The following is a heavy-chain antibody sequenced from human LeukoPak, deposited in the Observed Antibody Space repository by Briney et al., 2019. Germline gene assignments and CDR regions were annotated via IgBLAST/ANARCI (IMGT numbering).Heavy chain of an antibody. J-gene: IGHJ4*02. Sequence: SETLPLTCTVSGGSISNYYWTWIRQPPGKGLEWIGDIYYSGSTNYNPSLKSRVTISVDTSKNQFSLNLSSVTAADTAVYYCARRDGDYDGAHFDYWGQGNLVTVSS. CDR2: IYYSGST. CDR3: ARRDGDYDGAHFDY. V-gene: IGHV4-59*08. CDR1: GGSISNYY. D-gene: IGHD4-17*01.